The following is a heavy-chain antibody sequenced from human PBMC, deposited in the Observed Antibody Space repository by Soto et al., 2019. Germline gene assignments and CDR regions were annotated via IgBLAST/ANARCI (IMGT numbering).Heavy chain of an antibody. Sequence: GESLKISCKGSGYSFSSYWIGWGRQMPWKGLEWMGIIYPGDSDTRYSPSFQGQVTISADKSISTAYLQWSSLKASDTAMYYCARHGRFDYINYPADYYYGMDVWGQGTTVIVSS. CDR2: IYPGDSDT. CDR1: GYSFSSYW. V-gene: IGHV5-51*01. D-gene: IGHD4-4*01. CDR3: ARHGRFDYINYPADYYYGMDV. J-gene: IGHJ6*02.